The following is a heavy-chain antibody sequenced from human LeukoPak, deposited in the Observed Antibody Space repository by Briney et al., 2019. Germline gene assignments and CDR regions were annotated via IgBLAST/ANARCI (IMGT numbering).Heavy chain of an antibody. Sequence: GGSLRLSCAASGFTFDDYGMSWVRQAPGKGLEWVSGINWDGGSTGYADSVKGRFTISRDNAKNSLYLQMNSLRAEDTALYYCARRSYGDYELDYWGQGTLVTVSS. CDR2: INWDGGST. CDR1: GFTFDDYG. CDR3: ARRSYGDYELDY. D-gene: IGHD4-17*01. V-gene: IGHV3-20*04. J-gene: IGHJ4*02.